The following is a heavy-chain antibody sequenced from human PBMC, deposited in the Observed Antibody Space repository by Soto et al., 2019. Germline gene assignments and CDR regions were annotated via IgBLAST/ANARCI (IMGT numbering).Heavy chain of an antibody. Sequence: QLQLQESGPGLVKPSETLSLTCTVSGGSISSSSYYWGWIRQPPGKGLEWIGSIYYSGSTYYNPSLKSRVSISVDTSKNQFSLKLSSVTAADTAVYYCAGHRQQAYFDYWGQGTLVTVSS. CDR2: IYYSGST. CDR1: GGSISSSSYY. CDR3: AGHRQQAYFDY. D-gene: IGHD6-13*01. V-gene: IGHV4-39*01. J-gene: IGHJ4*02.